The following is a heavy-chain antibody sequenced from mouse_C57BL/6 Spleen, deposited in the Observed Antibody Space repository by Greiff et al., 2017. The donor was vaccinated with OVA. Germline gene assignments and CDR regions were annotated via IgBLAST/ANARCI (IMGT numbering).Heavy chain of an antibody. V-gene: IGHV5-6*01. J-gene: IGHJ1*03. D-gene: IGHD2-5*01. CDR1: GFTFSSYG. Sequence: VQLKESGGDLVKPGGSLKLSCAASGFTFSSYGMSWVRQTPDKRLEWVATISSGGSYTYYPDSVKGRFTISRDNAKNTLYLQMSSLKSEDTAMYYCARHVSNYWYFDVWGTGTTVTVSS. CDR2: ISSGGSYT. CDR3: ARHVSNYWYFDV.